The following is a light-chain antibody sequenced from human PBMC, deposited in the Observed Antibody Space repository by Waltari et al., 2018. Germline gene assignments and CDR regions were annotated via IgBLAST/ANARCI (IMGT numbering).Light chain of an antibody. CDR2: NNF. CDR3: QSYDSSLSGSV. Sequence: QSVLTQPPSVSGAPGQEVTISCTGSSSNIGAGYAVHWYQQLPETAPKLLIYNNFDRPSGVPDLFAASKSDTSASLAITGLQADYEAHYYCQSYDSSLSGSVVGGGTKLTVL. J-gene: IGLJ3*02. V-gene: IGLV1-40*01. CDR1: SSNIGAGYA.